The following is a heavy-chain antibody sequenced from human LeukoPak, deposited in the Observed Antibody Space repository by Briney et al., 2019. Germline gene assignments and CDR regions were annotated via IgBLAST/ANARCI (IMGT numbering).Heavy chain of an antibody. J-gene: IGHJ4*02. CDR1: GFTFSSYE. Sequence: GGSLRLSCAASGFTFSSYEMNWVRQAPEEGLEWVSYISSSGSTIYYADSVKGRLTISRDNAKNSLYLQMNSLRAEDTAVYYCARISSLAVAGINWGQGTLVTVSS. CDR2: ISSSGSTI. D-gene: IGHD6-19*01. CDR3: ARISSLAVAGIN. V-gene: IGHV3-48*03.